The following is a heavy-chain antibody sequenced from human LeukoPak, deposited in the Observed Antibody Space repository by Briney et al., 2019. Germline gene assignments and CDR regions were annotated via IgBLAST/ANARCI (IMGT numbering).Heavy chain of an antibody. D-gene: IGHD2-2*01. V-gene: IGHV4-61*08. J-gene: IGHJ4*02. CDR2: IYYSGST. CDR1: GGSISSSDYY. CDR3: AREEEGCSSTSCYHYFDY. Sequence: SETLSLTCTVSGGSISSSDYYWSWIRQPPGKGLEWIGYIYYSGSTNYNPSLKSRVTISVDTSKNQFSLKLSSVTAADTAVYYCAREEEGCSSTSCYHYFDYWGQGTLVTVSS.